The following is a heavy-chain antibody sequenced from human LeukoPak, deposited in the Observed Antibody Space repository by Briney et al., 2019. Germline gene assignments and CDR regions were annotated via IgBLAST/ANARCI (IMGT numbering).Heavy chain of an antibody. CDR3: ARESGLWFGELLYYYYGMDV. J-gene: IGHJ6*02. Sequence: GASVKVSCKASGYTFTSYGISWVRQAPGQGLEWMGWISAYNGNTNYAQKLQGRVTMTTDTSTSTAYMELRSLRSDDTAVYYCARESGLWFGELLYYYYGMDVWGQGTTVTVSS. D-gene: IGHD3-10*01. CDR1: GYTFTSYG. CDR2: ISAYNGNT. V-gene: IGHV1-18*01.